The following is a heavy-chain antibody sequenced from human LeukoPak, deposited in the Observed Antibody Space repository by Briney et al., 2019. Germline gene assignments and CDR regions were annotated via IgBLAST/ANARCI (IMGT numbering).Heavy chain of an antibody. D-gene: IGHD6-13*01. CDR1: GGSISSYY. V-gene: IGHV4-59*01. CDR2: IYYSGST. J-gene: IGHJ5*02. Sequence: SETLSLTCTVSGGSISSYYWSWIRQPPGKGLEWIGYIYYSGSTNYNPSLKSRVTISVDTSRNQFSLKVTSVTAADTAVYYCARMGMGITGHGAFDPWGPGTLVTVSS. CDR3: ARMGMGITGHGAFDP.